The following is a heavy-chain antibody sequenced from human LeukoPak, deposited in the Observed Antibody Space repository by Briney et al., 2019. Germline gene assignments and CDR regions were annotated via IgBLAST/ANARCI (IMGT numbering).Heavy chain of an antibody. V-gene: IGHV3-53*01. D-gene: IGHD6-19*01. Sequence: GGSLRLSCAASGFTVSSNYMSWVRQAPGKGLEWVSVIYSGGSTYYADSVKGRFTISRDNSKNTLYLQMNSLRAVDTAVYYCARAGQWLGQYYFDYWGQGTLVTVSS. J-gene: IGHJ4*02. CDR3: ARAGQWLGQYYFDY. CDR1: GFTVSSNY. CDR2: IYSGGST.